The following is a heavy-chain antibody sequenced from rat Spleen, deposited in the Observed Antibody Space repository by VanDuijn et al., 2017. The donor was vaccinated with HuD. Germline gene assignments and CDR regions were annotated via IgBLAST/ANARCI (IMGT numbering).Heavy chain of an antibody. Sequence: EVQLVESGGGLVQPGRSLKLSCVGSGFTFSDYGMTWLRQAPGKGLEWVSFISSSSGTIYYVDTVKGRFTISRDNVKNTLYLQLSSLRSEDTAFYYCASGIPHWFAYWGQGTLVTVSS. V-gene: IGHV5-34*01. D-gene: IGHD2-2*01. J-gene: IGHJ3*01. CDR1: GFTFSDYG. CDR2: ISSSSGT. CDR3: ASGIPHWFAY.